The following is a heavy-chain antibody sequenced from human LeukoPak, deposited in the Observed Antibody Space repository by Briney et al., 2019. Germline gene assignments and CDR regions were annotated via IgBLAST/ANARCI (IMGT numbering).Heavy chain of an antibody. Sequence: GGSLRLSCAASGFTFSSYSMNWVRQAPGKGLEWVASISSDGSNKYYADSVKGRFTISRDNAKNTLYLQMNSLRAEDTAVYYCARPASSSGTTYYYYGMDVWGKGTTVTVSS. CDR3: ARPASSSGTTYYYYGMDV. CDR2: ISSDGSNK. CDR1: GFTFSSYS. V-gene: IGHV3-21*01. D-gene: IGHD6-13*01. J-gene: IGHJ6*04.